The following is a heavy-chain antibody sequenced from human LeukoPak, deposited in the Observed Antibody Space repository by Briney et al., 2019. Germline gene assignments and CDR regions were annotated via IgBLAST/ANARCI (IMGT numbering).Heavy chain of an antibody. V-gene: IGHV6-1*01. CDR3: ARDLGNSGWYTFDY. Sequence: SPTLSVTCAISGDSISSNNGAWNWIRQSSSRGLEWLGRTYYRSKWYYDYAESMKGRITINPDTSENQFSLQLNSVTPEDTAVYYCARDLGNSGWYTFDYWGQGTLVTVSS. CDR1: GDSISSNNGA. D-gene: IGHD6-19*01. CDR2: TYYRSKWYY. J-gene: IGHJ4*02.